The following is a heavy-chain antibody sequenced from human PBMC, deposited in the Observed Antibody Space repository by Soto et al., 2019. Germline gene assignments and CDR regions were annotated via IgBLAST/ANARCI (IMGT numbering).Heavy chain of an antibody. CDR3: ARGEQLYHYYYGMDV. CDR2: INTGNGNT. V-gene: IGHV1-3*04. Sequence: VASVKVSCKASGYSFTTHAMIWVRQAPGQRPEWMGWINTGNGNTRYSPKFQGRVNITRDTSASTAYMELSSLKSEDTAVYYCARGEQLYHYYYGMDVWGQGSTVTVS. J-gene: IGHJ6*02. CDR1: GYSFTTHA.